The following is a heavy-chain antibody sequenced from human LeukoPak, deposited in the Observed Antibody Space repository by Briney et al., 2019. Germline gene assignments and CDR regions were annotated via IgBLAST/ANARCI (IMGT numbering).Heavy chain of an antibody. V-gene: IGHV4-59*01. J-gene: IGHJ5*02. CDR3: ARAAGGAHNWFDP. CDR2: IYYSGST. D-gene: IGHD6-13*01. Sequence: SETLSLTCTVSGVSISSYYWSWIRQPPGKGLEWIGYIYYSGSTNYNPSLKSRVTISVDTSKNQFSLKLSSVTAADTAVYYCARAAGGAHNWFDPWGQGTLVTVSS. CDR1: GVSISSYY.